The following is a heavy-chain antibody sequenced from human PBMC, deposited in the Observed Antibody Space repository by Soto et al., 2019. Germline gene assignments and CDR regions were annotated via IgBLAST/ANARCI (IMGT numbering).Heavy chain of an antibody. D-gene: IGHD5-12*01. V-gene: IGHV4-61*01. J-gene: IGHJ4*02. CDR1: GGSVSSGSYY. Sequence: SETLSLTCTVSGGSVSSGSYYWSWIRQPPGKGLEWIGYIYYSGSTNYNPSLKSRVTISVDTSKNQFSLKLSSVTAVDTAVYYCASLRRDGYKYYFDYWGQGTLVTVSS. CDR2: IYYSGST. CDR3: ASLRRDGYKYYFDY.